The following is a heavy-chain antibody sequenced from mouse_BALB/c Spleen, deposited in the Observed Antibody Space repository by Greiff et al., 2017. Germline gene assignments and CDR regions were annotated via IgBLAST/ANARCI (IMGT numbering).Heavy chain of an antibody. CDR3: ARGGNYGSLYFDY. Sequence: EVNVVESGGGLVKPGGSLKLSCAASGFTFSSYAMSWVRQTPEKRLEWVASISSGGSTYYPDSVKGRFTISRDNARNILYLQMSSLRSEDTAMYYCARGGNYGSLYFDYWGQGTTLTVSS. V-gene: IGHV5-6-5*01. CDR1: GFTFSSYA. D-gene: IGHD1-1*01. CDR2: ISSGGST. J-gene: IGHJ2*01.